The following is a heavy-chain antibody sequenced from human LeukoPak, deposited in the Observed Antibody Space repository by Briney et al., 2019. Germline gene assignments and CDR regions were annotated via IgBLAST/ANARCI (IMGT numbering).Heavy chain of an antibody. CDR1: GGSISSYY. J-gene: IGHJ2*01. D-gene: IGHD5-24*01. CDR2: IYYSGST. CDR3: ARERGAVEMATIKGWYFDL. Sequence: PSETLSLTCTVSGGSISSYYWSWIRQPPGKGLEWIGYIYYSGSTNYNPSLKSRVTISVDTSKNQFSLKLSSVTAADTAVYYCARERGAVEMATIKGWYFDLWGRGTLVTVSS. V-gene: IGHV4-59*01.